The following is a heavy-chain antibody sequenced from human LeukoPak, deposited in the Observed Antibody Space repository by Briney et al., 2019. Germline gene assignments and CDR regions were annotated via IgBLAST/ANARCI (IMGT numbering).Heavy chain of an antibody. V-gene: IGHV5-51*01. Sequence: GESLKISCKGSGYSFSTYWIGWVRQMPGKGPEWMGIIYPGDSDTRYSPSFQDQVTISADKSISTAYLQWSSLKASDSAMYYCARLVGGYSSGYPYYFNFWGQGTLVTVSS. CDR1: GYSFSTYW. CDR3: ARLVGGYSSGYPYYFNF. D-gene: IGHD5-18*01. CDR2: IYPGDSDT. J-gene: IGHJ4*02.